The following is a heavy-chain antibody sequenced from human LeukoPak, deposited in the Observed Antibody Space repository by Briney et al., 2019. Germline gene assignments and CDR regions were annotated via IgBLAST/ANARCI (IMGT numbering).Heavy chain of an antibody. CDR3: ARGKVRLRYCSGGSCLRWFDP. V-gene: IGHV4-34*01. J-gene: IGHJ5*02. CDR1: GGSFSGYY. CDR2: INHSGST. D-gene: IGHD2-15*01. Sequence: PSETLSLTCAVYGGSFSGYYWSWIRQPPGKGLEWIGEINHSGSTNYNPPLKSRVTISVDTSKNQFSLKLSSVTAADTAVYYCARGKVRLRYCSGGSCLRWFDPWGQGTLVTVSS.